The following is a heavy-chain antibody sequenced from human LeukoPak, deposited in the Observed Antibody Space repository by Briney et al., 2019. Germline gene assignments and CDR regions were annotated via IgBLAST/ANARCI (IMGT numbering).Heavy chain of an antibody. CDR1: GGSISRTSHY. CDR3: ARLRQWPNKSYLDY. Sequence: PSETPSLTRTVSGGSISRTSHYWGWIRQPPGNGRGWLGSLNYRGDTYYSPSLKSRLTMSVDTSKNQFSLKVSSVTAADTAVYYCARLRQWPNKSYLDYWGQGTLVTVSS. CDR2: LNYRGDT. D-gene: IGHD6-19*01. V-gene: IGHV4-39*01. J-gene: IGHJ4*02.